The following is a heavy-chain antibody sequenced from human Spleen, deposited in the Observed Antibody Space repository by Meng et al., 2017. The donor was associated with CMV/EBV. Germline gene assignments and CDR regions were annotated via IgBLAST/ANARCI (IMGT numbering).Heavy chain of an antibody. V-gene: IGHV3-23*01. CDR3: AKRLGVAAFDY. J-gene: IGHJ4*02. Sequence: GGSLRLSCAASGFTFSSYAMSWVRQAPEKGLEWVSGISGGGGGPYYADSVKGRFIISRDNSKSTLYLEMNSLRAEDTAVYYCAKRLGVAAFDYWGQGTLVTVS. CDR1: GFTFSSYA. CDR2: ISGGGGGP. D-gene: IGHD6-13*01.